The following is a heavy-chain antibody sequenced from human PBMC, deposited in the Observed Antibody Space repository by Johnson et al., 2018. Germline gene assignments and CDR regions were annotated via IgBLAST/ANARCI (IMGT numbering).Heavy chain of an antibody. Sequence: VQLVESGGGVVQPGRSLRLSCAASGFTFSSYGMHWVRQAPGKGLEWVAVISYDGSNKYYGYSETGRFTISRDNSKNTLYLQMNSLRAEDTAVYYFAKDCRLLRYFDWAFSFQHWGQGTLVTVSS. CDR3: AKDCRLLRYFDWAFSFQH. CDR1: GFTFSSYG. V-gene: IGHV3-30*18. CDR2: ISYDGSNK. D-gene: IGHD3-9*01. J-gene: IGHJ1*01.